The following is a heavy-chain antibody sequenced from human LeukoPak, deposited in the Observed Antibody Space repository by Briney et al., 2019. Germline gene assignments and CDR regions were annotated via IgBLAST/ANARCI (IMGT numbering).Heavy chain of an antibody. CDR1: GFTFNNYA. D-gene: IGHD3-22*01. CDR2: ISGSGGST. CDR3: AKGGDSSGYYYYFDY. J-gene: IGHJ4*02. V-gene: IGHV3-23*01. Sequence: GGSLRLSCAASGFTFNNYAMTWVRQTPGRGLEWVSVISGSGGSTYYADSVKGRFTISRDNSKNTLYLQMNSLRAEDTAVYYCAKGGDSSGYYYYFDYWGQGTLVTVSS.